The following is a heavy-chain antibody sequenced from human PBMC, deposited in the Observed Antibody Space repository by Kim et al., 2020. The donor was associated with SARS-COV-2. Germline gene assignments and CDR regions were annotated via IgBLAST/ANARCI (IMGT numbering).Heavy chain of an antibody. CDR3: ATYYYDSSVYYGFDI. CDR1: GGSISSSSYY. Sequence: SETLSLTCTVSGGSISSSSYYWGWIRQPPGKGLEWIGTIYYSGSTYYNPSLKSRVTISIDTSKNQFSLKLSSVTAADTAVYYCATYYYDSSVYYGFDIWGQGTMVTVSS. V-gene: IGHV4-39*07. D-gene: IGHD3-22*01. J-gene: IGHJ3*02. CDR2: IYYSGST.